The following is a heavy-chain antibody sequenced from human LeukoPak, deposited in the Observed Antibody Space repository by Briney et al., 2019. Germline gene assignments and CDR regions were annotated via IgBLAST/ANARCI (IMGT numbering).Heavy chain of an antibody. J-gene: IGHJ1*01. CDR1: GGTFSSYA. V-gene: IGHV1-69*04. D-gene: IGHD3-22*01. CDR3: ARDSGYYYDFQH. Sequence: ASVKVSCKASGGTFSSYAISWVRQAPGQGLEWMGRIIPILGIANYAQKFQGRVTITADKSTSTAYMELSSLRSEDTAVYYCARDSGYYYDFQHWGQGTLVTVSS. CDR2: IIPILGIA.